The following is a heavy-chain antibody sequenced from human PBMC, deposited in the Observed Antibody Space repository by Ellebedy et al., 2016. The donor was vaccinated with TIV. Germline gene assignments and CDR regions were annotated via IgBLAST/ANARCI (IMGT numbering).Heavy chain of an antibody. Sequence: GGSLRLSCAASGFTFSNAWMNWVRQAPGKGLEWVGRIKSKTDGGTTDYAAPVKGRFTISRDNSKNTLYLQMNSLRVEDTAVYYCARWPSGDAPLDYWGQGTLVTVSS. CDR1: GFTFSNAW. CDR2: IKSKTDGGTT. D-gene: IGHD4-17*01. J-gene: IGHJ4*02. V-gene: IGHV3-15*07. CDR3: ARWPSGDAPLDY.